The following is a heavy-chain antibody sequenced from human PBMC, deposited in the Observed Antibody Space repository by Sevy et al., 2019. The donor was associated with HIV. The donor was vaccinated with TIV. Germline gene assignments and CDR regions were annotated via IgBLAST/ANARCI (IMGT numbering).Heavy chain of an antibody. V-gene: IGHV1-18*04. CDR1: GYKVDMYG. CDR3: ARATGMAVAGTGRYFDF. D-gene: IGHD6-19*01. Sequence: ASVKVSCKISGYKVDMYGIAWVRQAPGQGLEWMGWISTYNGNTNYPQNFQGRVTMTTDTSTSVVYMELGDLRPDDTGIYYDARATGMAVAGTGRYFDFWGQGTLVTVSS. J-gene: IGHJ4*01. CDR2: ISTYNGNT.